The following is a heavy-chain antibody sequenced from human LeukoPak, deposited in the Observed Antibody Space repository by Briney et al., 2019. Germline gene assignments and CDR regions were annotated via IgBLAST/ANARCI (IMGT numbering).Heavy chain of an antibody. CDR2: ISHDGNKK. J-gene: IGHJ4*02. Sequence: PGGSLRLSCVASGFTFFRYAIHWVRQAPGKGLEWVAVISHDGNKKYYADSVKGRFTISRVNSKNTLYLQMNSLRAEDTAVYYCAKDSPTYSSSSGVDYWGQGTLDTVSS. D-gene: IGHD6-6*01. CDR1: GFTFFRYA. CDR3: AKDSPTYSSSSGVDY. V-gene: IGHV3-30-3*01.